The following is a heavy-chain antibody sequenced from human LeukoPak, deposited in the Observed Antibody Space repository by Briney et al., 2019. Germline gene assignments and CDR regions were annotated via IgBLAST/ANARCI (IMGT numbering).Heavy chain of an antibody. J-gene: IGHJ4*02. CDR3: AGTWRRGNNRAYYFDY. V-gene: IGHV5-51*01. Sequence: GESLKISCKGSGYSFTSYWIGWVRQMPGKGLEWMGIIYPGDSDTRYSPSFQGQVTISADKSISTAYLQWSSLKASDTAMYYCAGTWRRGNNRAYYFDYWGQGTLVTVSS. CDR1: GYSFTSYW. CDR2: IYPGDSDT. D-gene: IGHD1/OR15-1a*01.